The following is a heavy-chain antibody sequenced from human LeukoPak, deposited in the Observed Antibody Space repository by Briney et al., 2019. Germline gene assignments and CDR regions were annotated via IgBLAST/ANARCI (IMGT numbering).Heavy chain of an antibody. Sequence: PGGSLRLSCAASGFTFSSYAMSWVRQAPGKGLEWVSAISGSGGSTYYADSVKGRFTISRDISKNTLYLQMNSLRAEDTAVYYCAKRKGGLRDPDYWGQGTLVTVSS. CDR3: AKRKGGLRDPDY. V-gene: IGHV3-23*01. J-gene: IGHJ4*02. CDR1: GFTFSSYA. CDR2: ISGSGGST. D-gene: IGHD3-16*01.